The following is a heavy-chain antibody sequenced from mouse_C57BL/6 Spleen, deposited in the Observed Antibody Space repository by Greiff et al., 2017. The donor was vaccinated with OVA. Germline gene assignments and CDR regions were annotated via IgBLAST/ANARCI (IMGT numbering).Heavy chain of an antibody. V-gene: IGHV1-19*01. CDR3: ARRIIYYGNLYYFDY. J-gene: IGHJ2*01. D-gene: IGHD2-1*01. CDR1: GYTFTDYY. CDR2: INPYNGGT. Sequence: EVQLQQSGPVLVKPGASVKMSCKASGYTFTDYYMNWVKQSHGKSLEWIGVINPYNGGTSYNQKFKGKATLTVDKSSSTAYMELNSLTSEDSAVYYCARRIIYYGNLYYFDYWGQGTTLTVSS.